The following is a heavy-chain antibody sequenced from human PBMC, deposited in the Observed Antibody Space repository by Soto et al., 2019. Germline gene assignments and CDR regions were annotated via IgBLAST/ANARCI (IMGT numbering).Heavy chain of an antibody. CDR3: ARGGSLNWYFDL. V-gene: IGHV3-74*01. CDR1: GFTFSSYW. J-gene: IGHJ2*01. CDR2: INSDGSST. D-gene: IGHD1-26*01. Sequence: EVPLVESGGGLVQPGGSLRLSCAASGFTFSSYWMHWVRQAPGKGLVWVSRINSDGSSTSYADSVKGRFTISRDNAKNTLYRQMNSLRAEDTAVYYCARGGSLNWYFDLWGRGTLVTVSS.